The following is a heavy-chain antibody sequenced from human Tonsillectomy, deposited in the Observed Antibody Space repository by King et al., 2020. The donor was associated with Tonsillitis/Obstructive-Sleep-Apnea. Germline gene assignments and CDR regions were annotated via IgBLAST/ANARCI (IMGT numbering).Heavy chain of an antibody. CDR3: ARGFDSDWYMDV. V-gene: IGHV3-30*01. D-gene: IGHD3/OR15-3a*01. J-gene: IGHJ6*03. CDR1: GFTFSNYA. Sequence: VQLVESXGGVVQPGRSLRLSCAASGFTFSNYAMHWVRQAPGXGLEWXAVXSYDGSTKYYADSVKGRFTISRDNSKNTLYLQMNSLRAEGTAVYYCARGFDSDWYMDVWGKGTTVTVSS. CDR2: XSYDGSTK.